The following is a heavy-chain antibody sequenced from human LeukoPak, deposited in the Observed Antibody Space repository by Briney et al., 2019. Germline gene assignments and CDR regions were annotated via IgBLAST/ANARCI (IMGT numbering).Heavy chain of an antibody. CDR3: ARGGEYSYGHPGLFDY. V-gene: IGHV4-34*01. D-gene: IGHD5-18*01. CDR1: GGSFSGYY. CDR2: INHSGST. J-gene: IGHJ4*02. Sequence: PSETLSLTCAVYGGSFSGYYWSWIRQPPGKGLEWIGEINHSGSTNYNPSLKSRVTISVDTSKNQFSLKLSSVTAADTAVYYCARGGEYSYGHPGLFDYWGQGTLVTVSS.